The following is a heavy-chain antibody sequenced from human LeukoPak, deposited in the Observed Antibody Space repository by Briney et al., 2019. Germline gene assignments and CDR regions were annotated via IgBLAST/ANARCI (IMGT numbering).Heavy chain of an antibody. CDR1: GYTFTSYD. Sequence: ASVKVSCKASGYTFTSYDINWVRQAPGQGLEWMGGIIPIFGTANYAQKFQGRVTITADESTSTAYMELSSLRSEDTAVYYCARHGYCSSTSCYPEYYYYGMDVWGQGTTVTVSS. D-gene: IGHD2-2*03. CDR3: ARHGYCSSTSCYPEYYYYGMDV. CDR2: IIPIFGTA. J-gene: IGHJ6*02. V-gene: IGHV1-69*13.